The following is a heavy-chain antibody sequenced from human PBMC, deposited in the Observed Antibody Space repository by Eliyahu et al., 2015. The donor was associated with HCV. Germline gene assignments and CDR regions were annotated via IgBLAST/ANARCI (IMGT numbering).Heavy chain of an antibody. CDR2: INXSGST. V-gene: IGHV4-34*01. D-gene: IGHD3-22*01. CDR1: GXSXSGYY. Sequence: QVQLQQWGAGLLKPSETLSLXXAVYGXSXSGYYXXWIRQPPGKGLEWIGEINXSGSTNYNPSLKSRVTISVDTSKNQFSLKLSSVTAADTAVYYCASDLAGSYYYDSSGYYPGGYWGQGTLVTVSS. CDR3: ASDLAGSYYYDSSGYYPGGY. J-gene: IGHJ4*02.